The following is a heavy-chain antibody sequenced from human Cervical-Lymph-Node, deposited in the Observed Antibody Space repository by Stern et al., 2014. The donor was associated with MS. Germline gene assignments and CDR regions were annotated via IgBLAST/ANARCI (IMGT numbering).Heavy chain of an antibody. CDR3: TLPLPAAMGHMDYYGMDV. CDR2: IRSKANSYAT. J-gene: IGHJ6*02. CDR1: GFTFSGSA. Sequence: EVQLVESGGGLVQPGGSLKLSCAASGFTFSGSAMHWVRQASGKGLEWVGRIRSKANSYATAYAASVKGRFTISRDDSKNTAYLQMNSLKTEDTAVYYCTLPLPAAMGHMDYYGMDVWGQGTTVTVSS. D-gene: IGHD2-2*01. V-gene: IGHV3-73*01.